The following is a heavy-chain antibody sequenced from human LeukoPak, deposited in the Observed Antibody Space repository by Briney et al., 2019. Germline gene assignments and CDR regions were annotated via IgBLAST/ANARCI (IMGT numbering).Heavy chain of an antibody. CDR2: IDPSDSST. D-gene: IGHD4-17*01. J-gene: IGHJ4*02. CDR1: GYSFTNYW. CDR3: ATGASKVTTDFANY. V-gene: IGHV5-10-1*01. Sequence: GESLTISCKGSGYSFTNYWISWVRQMPGKGLEWMGRIDPSDSSTKYSPSFEGHVTISVDKSISTAFLQWNSLKASDSAMYYCATGASKVTTDFANYWGQGTQVAVSS.